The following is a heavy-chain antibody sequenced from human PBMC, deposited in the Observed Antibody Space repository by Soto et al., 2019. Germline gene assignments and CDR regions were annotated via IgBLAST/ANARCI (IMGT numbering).Heavy chain of an antibody. CDR1: GYTFTSYG. V-gene: IGHV1-18*01. J-gene: IGHJ4*02. Sequence: QVHLVQSGDEVTKPGASVKVSCKASGYTFTSYGITWVRQAPGQGLGRMGWISAHNGNTDYAQKLEGRVIVTRDTPTSTAYMELRSMISDYTAVYYCARERYGDYWGQGALVTVSS. CDR2: ISAHNGNT. D-gene: IGHD1-1*01. CDR3: ARERYGDY.